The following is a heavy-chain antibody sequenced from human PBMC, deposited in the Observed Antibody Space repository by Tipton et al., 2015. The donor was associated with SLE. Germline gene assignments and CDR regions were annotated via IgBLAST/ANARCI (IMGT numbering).Heavy chain of an antibody. J-gene: IGHJ3*02. D-gene: IGHD4-17*01. CDR1: GDSISSYY. CDR3: ARRLRRGGAFDI. V-gene: IGHV4-59*01. Sequence: TLSLTCTVSGDSISSYYWSWIRQPPGKGLEWIGYIYYSGSTNYNPSLKSRVTISVDTSKNQFSLKLSSVTAADTAVYYCARRLRRGGAFDIWGQGTMVTVSS. CDR2: IYYSGST.